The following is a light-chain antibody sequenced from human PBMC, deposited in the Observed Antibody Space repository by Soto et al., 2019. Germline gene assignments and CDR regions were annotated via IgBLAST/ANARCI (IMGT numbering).Light chain of an antibody. CDR3: QQYTSLPIT. Sequence: EVVLTQSPGTLSLSPGDRVTLSCKASQSIATPYLAWYQQTFCHAPRLLISSTSKRAPDIPDRFSGAGSGTDFTLTISRLESEDSGVYYCQQYTSLPITFGQGTRLVI. CDR2: STS. J-gene: IGKJ5*01. CDR1: QSIATPY. V-gene: IGKV3-20*01.